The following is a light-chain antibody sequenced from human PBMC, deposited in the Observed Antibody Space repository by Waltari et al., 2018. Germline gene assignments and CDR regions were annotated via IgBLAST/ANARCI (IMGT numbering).Light chain of an antibody. Sequence: QSALTQPASVSGSPGQSITISCTGTSSDVGGFYFVSWYQQHPAKAPKLILSNVSRRPSGVSYRFSGSKSGNRASLTISGLQAEDEATYYCSSYTSDYTYVFGTGTEVTVV. CDR1: SSDVGGFYF. V-gene: IGLV2-14*03. CDR3: SSYTSDYTYV. J-gene: IGLJ1*01. CDR2: NVS.